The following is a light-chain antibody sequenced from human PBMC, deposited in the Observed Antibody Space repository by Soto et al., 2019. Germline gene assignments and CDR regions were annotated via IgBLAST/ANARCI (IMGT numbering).Light chain of an antibody. CDR3: AAWADSLNGYV. CDR2: SNN. Sequence: QSVLTQPPSASGTPGQRVNISCSGSSSNIGSNPVNWYQQLPGTAPKLLIYSNNQRPSGVPDRFSGPKSGTSASLAISGLQSEDEADYDCAAWADSLNGYVFGTGTKRTVL. J-gene: IGLJ1*01. CDR1: SSNIGSNP. V-gene: IGLV1-44*01.